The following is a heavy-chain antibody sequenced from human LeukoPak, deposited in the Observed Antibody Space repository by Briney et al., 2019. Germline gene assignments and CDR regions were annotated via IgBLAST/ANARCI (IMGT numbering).Heavy chain of an antibody. Sequence: GRSLRLSCAASGFTFSSYGMHWVRQAPGKGLEWVAVISYDGSNKYYADSVKGRFTISRDNSRNTLSLQMNSLRPEDTGLYYCARDISGGGLDYWGQGTLVTVST. D-gene: IGHD3-16*01. CDR2: ISYDGSNK. V-gene: IGHV3-30*03. CDR1: GFTFSSYG. CDR3: ARDISGGGLDY. J-gene: IGHJ4*02.